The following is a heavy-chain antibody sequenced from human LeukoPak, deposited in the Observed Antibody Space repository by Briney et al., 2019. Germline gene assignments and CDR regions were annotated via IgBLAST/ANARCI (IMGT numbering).Heavy chain of an antibody. V-gene: IGHV1-18*01. D-gene: IGHD6-19*01. J-gene: IGHJ4*02. CDR2: ISAYNGNT. CDR3: ARDRSIAVAGTEDY. Sequence: ASVKVSCKASGYTFTSYGISWVRQAPGQGLEWVGWISAYNGNTNYAQKLQGRVTMTTDTSTSTAYMELRSLRSDDTAVYYCARDRSIAVAGTEDYWGQGTLVTVSS. CDR1: GYTFTSYG.